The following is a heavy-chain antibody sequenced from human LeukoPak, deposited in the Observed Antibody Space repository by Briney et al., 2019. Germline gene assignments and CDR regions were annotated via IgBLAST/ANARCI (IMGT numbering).Heavy chain of an antibody. V-gene: IGHV1-69*13. Sequence: ASVKVSCKASGGTFSSYAISWVRQAPGQGLEWMGGIIPIFGTANYAQKFQGRVTFTADESTSTAYMELSSLRSEDTAVYYCARIAAAGTLLGFFDYWGQGTLVTVSS. J-gene: IGHJ4*02. CDR2: IIPIFGTA. CDR3: ARIAAAGTLLGFFDY. CDR1: GGTFSSYA. D-gene: IGHD6-13*01.